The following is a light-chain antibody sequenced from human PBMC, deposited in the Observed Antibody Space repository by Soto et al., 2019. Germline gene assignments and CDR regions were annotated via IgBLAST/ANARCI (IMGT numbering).Light chain of an antibody. V-gene: IGLV2-14*01. CDR2: EVS. CDR3: SSYTSSSTLV. Sequence: QSVLTQPASVPGSPGQSITISCTGTSSDVGGYNYVSWYQQHPGKAPKLMIYEVSNRPSGVSNHFSGSKSGNTASLTISGLQAEDEADYYCSSYTSSSTLVFGTGTKVTVL. CDR1: SSDVGGYNY. J-gene: IGLJ1*01.